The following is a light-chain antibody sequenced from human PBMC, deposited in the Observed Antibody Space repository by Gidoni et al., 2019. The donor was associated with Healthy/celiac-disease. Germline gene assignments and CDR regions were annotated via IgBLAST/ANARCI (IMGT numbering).Light chain of an antibody. V-gene: IGKV4-1*01. J-gene: IGKJ2*01. CDR2: WAS. CDR1: QRVLYSSNNTNY. Sequence: DIVMTQSPDSLAVSLGARATINCKSSQRVLYSSNNTNYLAWYQQKPGQPPKLLIYWASTRESGVPDRFSGSGSGTDFTLTISSLQAEDVAVYYCQQYYSTPYTFGQGTKLEIK. CDR3: QQYYSTPYT.